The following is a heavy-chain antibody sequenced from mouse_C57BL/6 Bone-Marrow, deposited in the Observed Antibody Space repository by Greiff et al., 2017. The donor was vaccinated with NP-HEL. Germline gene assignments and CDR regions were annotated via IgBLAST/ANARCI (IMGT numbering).Heavy chain of an antibody. CDR3: ARVLYYYGSSNWYFDV. J-gene: IGHJ1*03. Sequence: EVQRVESGPGLVKPSQSLSLTCSVTGYSITSGYYWNWIRQFPGNKLEWMGYISYDGSNNYNPSLKNRISITRDTSKNQFFLKLNSVTTEDTATYYCARVLYYYGSSNWYFDVWGTGTTVTVSS. CDR1: GYSITSGYY. D-gene: IGHD1-1*01. CDR2: ISYDGSN. V-gene: IGHV3-6*01.